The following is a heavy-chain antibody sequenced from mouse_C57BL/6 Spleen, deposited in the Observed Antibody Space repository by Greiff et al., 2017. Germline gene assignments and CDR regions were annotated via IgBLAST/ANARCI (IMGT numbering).Heavy chain of an antibody. CDR3: ARREYYFDY. CDR2: ISYDGSN. Sequence: EVQRVESGPGLVKPSQSLSLTCSVTGYSITSGYYWNWIRQFPGNKLEWMGYISYDGSNNYNPSLKNRISITRDTSKNQFFLKLNSVTTEDTATYYCARREYYFDYWGQGTTLTVSS. V-gene: IGHV3-6*01. CDR1: GYSITSGYY. J-gene: IGHJ2*01.